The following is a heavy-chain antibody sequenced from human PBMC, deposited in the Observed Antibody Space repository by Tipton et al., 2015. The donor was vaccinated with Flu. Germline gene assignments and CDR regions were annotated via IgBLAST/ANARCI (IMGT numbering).Heavy chain of an antibody. V-gene: IGHV4-59*01. CDR1: GGSISSYY. J-gene: IGHJ3*02. D-gene: IGHD3-10*01. Sequence: TLSLTCTVSGGSISSYYWSWIRQPPGKGLEWIGYIYYSGSTNYNPSLKSRVTISVDTSKNQFSLKLSSVTAADTAVYYCARDYYGSGYDAFGIWGQGTMVPVS. CDR3: ARDYYGSGYDAFGI. CDR2: IYYSGST.